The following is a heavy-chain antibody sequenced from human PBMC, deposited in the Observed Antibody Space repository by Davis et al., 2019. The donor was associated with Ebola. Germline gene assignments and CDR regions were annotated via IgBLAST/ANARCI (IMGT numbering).Heavy chain of an antibody. J-gene: IGHJ4*02. CDR2: IYYSGNT. CDR3: ARLTLASVPDIVDH. Sequence: ETLSLTCTVSGGSISNNFYNWGWIRQTPEKGLEWIASIYYSGNTYYNPSLKSRVTISVDTSKNQFSLKVSSLTAADTAVYYCARLTLASVPDIVDHWGQGSLVTVSP. D-gene: IGHD5-12*01. CDR1: GGSISNNFYN. V-gene: IGHV4-39*01.